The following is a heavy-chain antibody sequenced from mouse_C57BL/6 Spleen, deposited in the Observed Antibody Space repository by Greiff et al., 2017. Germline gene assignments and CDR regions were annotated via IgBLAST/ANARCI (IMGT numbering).Heavy chain of an antibody. J-gene: IGHJ2*01. CDR1: GYTFTNYW. Sequence: QVQLKESGAELVRPGTSVKMSCKASGYTFTNYWIGWAKQRPGHGLEWIGDIYPGGGYTNYNEKFKGKATLTADKSSSTAYMQFSSLTSEDSAIYYCARPRPMGYFDYWGQGTTLTVSS. CDR3: ARPRPMGYFDY. D-gene: IGHD2-3*01. V-gene: IGHV1-63*01. CDR2: IYPGGGYT.